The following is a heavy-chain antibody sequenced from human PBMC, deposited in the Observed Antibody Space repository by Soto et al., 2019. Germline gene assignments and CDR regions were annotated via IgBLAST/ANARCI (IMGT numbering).Heavy chain of an antibody. Sequence: PGESLKISCKGSRYSFTYFWNGWVRPMPGKGVEWMWIIYPCETYTRYSPPFQGQATISADKSIGTALLQWSSLKASDTDMFYCGRFYDYGYWFDPWGQGTLVTVSS. CDR1: RYSFTYFW. V-gene: IGHV5-51*01. J-gene: IGHJ5*02. D-gene: IGHD4-17*01. CDR2: IYPCETYT. CDR3: GRFYDYGYWFDP.